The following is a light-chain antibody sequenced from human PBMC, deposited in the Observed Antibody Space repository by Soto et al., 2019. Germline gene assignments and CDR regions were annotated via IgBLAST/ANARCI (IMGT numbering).Light chain of an antibody. CDR3: AAWDDSLSGLYV. CDR1: SSNIGRNF. Sequence: QSVLTQPPSASGIPGQRVTISCSGSSSNIGRNFVYWYQQLPGTAPKVLIYRSYQRPSGVPDRFSGSKSGTSASLAISGLRSEDEADYYCAAWDDSLSGLYVFGTGTKVTVL. V-gene: IGLV1-47*01. J-gene: IGLJ1*01. CDR2: RSY.